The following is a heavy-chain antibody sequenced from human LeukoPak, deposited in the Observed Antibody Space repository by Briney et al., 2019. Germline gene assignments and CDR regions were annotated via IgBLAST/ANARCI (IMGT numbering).Heavy chain of an antibody. Sequence: PGGSLRLSCAASGFTFASYSMSWVRQAPGKGLEWVSSISTSGGNTYYPDSVEGRFTISRDNSKDTMYLQMNSLRAEDTAVYYCARHYGSGVDAFDIWGQGTMVTVSS. CDR1: GFTFASYS. CDR3: ARHYGSGVDAFDI. V-gene: IGHV3-23*01. CDR2: ISTSGGNT. D-gene: IGHD3-10*01. J-gene: IGHJ3*02.